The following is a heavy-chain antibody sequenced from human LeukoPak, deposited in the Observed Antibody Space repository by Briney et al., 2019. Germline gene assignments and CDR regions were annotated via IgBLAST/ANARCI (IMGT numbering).Heavy chain of an antibody. CDR3: AIAPYTSGWYFAFDY. CDR1: GFTFSTYT. CDR2: ISYEGSKQ. Sequence: GGSLRLSCAASGFTFSTYTMHWVRQAPGKGLVWVALISYEGSKQNYADSVKGRFTISRDNSQNTLYLQMNSLRTEDTAVYYCAIAPYTSGWYFAFDYWGQGTLVTVSS. D-gene: IGHD6-19*01. V-gene: IGHV3-30-3*01. J-gene: IGHJ4*02.